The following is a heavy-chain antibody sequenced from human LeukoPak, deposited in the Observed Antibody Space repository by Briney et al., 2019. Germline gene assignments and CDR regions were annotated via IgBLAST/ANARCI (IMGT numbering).Heavy chain of an antibody. CDR2: IYYSGST. V-gene: IGHV4-59*01. Sequence: SETLSLTCTVSGGSISSYYWSWIRQPPGKGLEWIGYIYYSGSTNYNPFFKSRVTISVDTSKNQFSLKLSSVTAADTAVYYCATFLFGMDVWGHGTTVTVSS. D-gene: IGHD3-3*02. CDR3: ATFLFGMDV. CDR1: GGSISSYY. J-gene: IGHJ6*02.